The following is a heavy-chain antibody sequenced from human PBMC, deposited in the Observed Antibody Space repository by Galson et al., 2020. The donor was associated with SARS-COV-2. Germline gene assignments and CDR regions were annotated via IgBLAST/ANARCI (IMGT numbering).Heavy chain of an antibody. CDR3: AREEQWLTRPTAYAFDI. D-gene: IGHD6-19*01. V-gene: IGHV6-1*01. Sequence: SQTLSLTCAISGDSVSSNSAAWNWIRQSPSRGLEWLGRTYYRSKWYNDYAVSVKSRITINPDTSKNQFSLQLNSVTPEDTAVYYCAREEQWLTRPTAYAFDIWGQGTMVTVSS. CDR2: TYYRSKWYN. CDR1: GDSVSSNSAA. J-gene: IGHJ3*02.